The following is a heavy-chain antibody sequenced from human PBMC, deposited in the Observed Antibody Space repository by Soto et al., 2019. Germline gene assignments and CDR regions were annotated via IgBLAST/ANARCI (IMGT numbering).Heavy chain of an antibody. D-gene: IGHD6-19*01. CDR1: GGTFSSYT. CDR3: AIRVAVAGTDPTDDFDI. CDR2: IIPILGIA. Sequence: QVQLVQSGAEVKKPGSSVKVSCKASGGTFSSYTISWVRQAPGQGLEWMGRIIPILGIANYAQKLQGRLTITADKSTSLAYMELSSLRSEDTAVYYCAIRVAVAGTDPTDDFDIWGQGTMVTVSS. J-gene: IGHJ3*02. V-gene: IGHV1-69*02.